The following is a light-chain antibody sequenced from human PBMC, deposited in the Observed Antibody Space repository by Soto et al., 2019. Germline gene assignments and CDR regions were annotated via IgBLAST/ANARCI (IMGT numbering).Light chain of an antibody. CDR2: AAF. Sequence: DLQMTQSPSSLSASVGDSVTITCRASQGISNFLAWYQQKPGKVPKLLIYAAFTLQSGVPSRFSASGSGTDYTITINSLQPEDVATYYCQKYDSAPWTFGQGTKVEIK. CDR1: QGISNF. CDR3: QKYDSAPWT. J-gene: IGKJ1*01. V-gene: IGKV1-27*01.